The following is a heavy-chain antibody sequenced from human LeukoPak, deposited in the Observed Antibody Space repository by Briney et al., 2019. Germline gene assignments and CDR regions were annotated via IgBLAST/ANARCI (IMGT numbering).Heavy chain of an antibody. D-gene: IGHD4/OR15-4a*01. J-gene: IGHJ4*02. CDR2: IYISGST. Sequence: NPSETLSLTCSVSGASINSHYWTWIRQPAGKGLEWIGRIYISGSTNYSPSLKSRVTMSVDTSKNQFSLNLISVTAAGTAVYYCARALNPLTGTYYFDYWGQGTLVTVSS. CDR1: GASINSHY. CDR3: ARALNPLTGTYYFDY. V-gene: IGHV4-4*07.